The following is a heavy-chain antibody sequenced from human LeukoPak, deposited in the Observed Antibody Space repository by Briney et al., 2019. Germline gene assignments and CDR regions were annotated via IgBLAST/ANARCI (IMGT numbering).Heavy chain of an antibody. J-gene: IGHJ4*02. CDR3: ARGDIYFDY. V-gene: IGHV1-2*02. Sequence: ASVKLSCTASGYTFTAYYMHWVRQAPGQGLEWMGWINPNSGGTNYAQNFQGRVTMTRDTSISTAYMELSRLTSDDTAVYYCARGDIYFDYWGQAALVTVSS. CDR1: GYTFTAYY. CDR2: INPNSGGT.